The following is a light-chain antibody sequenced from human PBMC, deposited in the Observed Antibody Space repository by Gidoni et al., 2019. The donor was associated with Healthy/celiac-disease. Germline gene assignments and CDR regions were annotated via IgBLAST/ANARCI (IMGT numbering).Light chain of an antibody. J-gene: IGKJ2*01. V-gene: IGKV1-39*01. CDR1: QSISSY. Sequence: IQMTQSPSPLPASVGERVTTTCRTSQSISSYLNWYQQKPGKAPKLLIYAASSLQRGVPSRFSGSGSVTDFTLTISILQPEVVATYYCQQSYSTAYTFGQXTKLEIK. CDR2: AAS. CDR3: QQSYSTAYT.